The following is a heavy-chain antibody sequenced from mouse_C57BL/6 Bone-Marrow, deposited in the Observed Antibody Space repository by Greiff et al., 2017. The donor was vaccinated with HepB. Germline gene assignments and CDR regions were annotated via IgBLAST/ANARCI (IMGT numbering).Heavy chain of an antibody. D-gene: IGHD1-1*01. CDR3: AREGPITFDV. J-gene: IGHJ1*03. Sequence: QVQLQQPGAELVMPGASVKLSCKASGYTFTSYWMHWVKQRPGQGLEWIGEIDPSDSYTNYNQKFKGKSTLTVDKSSSTAYMQLSSLTSEDSAVYYCAREGPITFDVWGTGTTVTVSS. V-gene: IGHV1-69*01. CDR2: IDPSDSYT. CDR1: GYTFTSYW.